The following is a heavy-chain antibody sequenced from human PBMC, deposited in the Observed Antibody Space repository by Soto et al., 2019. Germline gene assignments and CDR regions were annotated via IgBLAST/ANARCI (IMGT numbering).Heavy chain of an antibody. Sequence: GGSLRLSCAASGFTFSLSAMAWVRQAPGKGLEWLSVISGGGAITDYADSVKGRFTISRDNAKNSLYLQMNSLRDEDTAVYYCATRSGYNAEYFQHWGQGTLVTVSS. CDR3: ATRSGYNAEYFQH. J-gene: IGHJ1*01. CDR2: ISGGGAIT. D-gene: IGHD3-22*01. V-gene: IGHV3-23*01. CDR1: GFTFSLSA.